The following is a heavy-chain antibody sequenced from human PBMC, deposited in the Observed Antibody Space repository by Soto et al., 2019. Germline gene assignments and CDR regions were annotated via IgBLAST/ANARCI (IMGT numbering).Heavy chain of an antibody. CDR2: IIPIFGTA. J-gene: IGHJ5*02. CDR1: GGTFSSYA. V-gene: IGHV1-69*01. Sequence: QVQLVQSGAEVKKPGSSVKVSCKASGGTFSSYAISWVRQAPGQGLEWMGGIIPIFGTANYAQKFQGRVTITADDSTSTAYMELSSLRSEDTAVYYCASTYTIFGVVTYNWFDPWGQGTLVTVSS. CDR3: ASTYTIFGVVTYNWFDP. D-gene: IGHD3-3*01.